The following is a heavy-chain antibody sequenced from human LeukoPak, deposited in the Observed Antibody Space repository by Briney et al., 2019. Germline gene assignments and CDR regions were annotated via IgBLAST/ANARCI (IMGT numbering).Heavy chain of an antibody. D-gene: IGHD5/OR15-5a*01. CDR2: IYHSGST. CDR1: GYSISSGYY. CDR3: ARDSVGFDP. Sequence: SETLSLTCTVSGYSISSGYYWGWIRQPPGKGLEWIGEIYHSGSTNYNPSLKSRVTISVDKSKNQFSLKLSSVTAADTAVYYCARDSVGFDPWGQGTLVTVSS. V-gene: IGHV4-38-2*02. J-gene: IGHJ5*02.